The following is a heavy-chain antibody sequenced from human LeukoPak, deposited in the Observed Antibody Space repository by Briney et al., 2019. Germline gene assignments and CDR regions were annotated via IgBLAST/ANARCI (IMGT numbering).Heavy chain of an antibody. Sequence: VASVKVSCKASGYTFTSYYMHWVRQAPGQGLEWMGIINPSGGSTSYAQKFQGRVTMTRDTPTNTVYMEMSSLRIEDTAVYYCASVYLHGMDVWGQGTTVTVSS. V-gene: IGHV1-46*01. CDR1: GYTFTSYY. CDR2: INPSGGST. J-gene: IGHJ6*02. D-gene: IGHD1-14*01. CDR3: ASVYLHGMDV.